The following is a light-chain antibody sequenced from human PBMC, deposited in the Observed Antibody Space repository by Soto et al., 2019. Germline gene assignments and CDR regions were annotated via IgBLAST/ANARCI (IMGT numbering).Light chain of an antibody. CDR3: QQTYSVPPT. Sequence: DIQMTQSPSSLSASVGDRVTITCRASQSISSYLNWYQQRPGKAPNLLVYAASTLQSGVPSRFSGGGSGTAFSLTFSSLQPEDFATYYCQQTYSVPPTFGGGANVEI. J-gene: IGKJ4*01. CDR1: QSISSY. V-gene: IGKV1-39*01. CDR2: AAS.